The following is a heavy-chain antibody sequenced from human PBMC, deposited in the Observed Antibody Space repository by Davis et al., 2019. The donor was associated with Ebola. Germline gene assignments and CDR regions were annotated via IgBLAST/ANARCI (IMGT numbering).Heavy chain of an antibody. D-gene: IGHD2-8*02. CDR1: GYTFTSYD. CDR3: ASVGDIVLVENPP. CDR2: MNPNSGNT. Sequence: ASVKVSCKASGYTFTSYDINWVRQATGQGLEWMGWMNPNSGNTGYAQKFQGRVTMTRNTSISTAYMELSSLRSEDTAVYYCASVGDIVLVENPPWGQGTLVTVSS. V-gene: IGHV1-8*01. J-gene: IGHJ5*02.